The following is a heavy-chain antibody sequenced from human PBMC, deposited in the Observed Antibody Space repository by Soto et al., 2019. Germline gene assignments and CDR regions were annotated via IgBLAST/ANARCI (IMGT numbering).Heavy chain of an antibody. CDR3: AREWSARDIVVVPAAQGGAFDI. J-gene: IGHJ3*02. CDR1: GGSISSGGYY. V-gene: IGHV4-31*03. CDR2: IYYSGST. D-gene: IGHD2-2*01. Sequence: SETLSLTCTVSGGSISSGGYYWSWIRQHPGKGLEWIGYIYYSGSTYYNPSLKSRVTISVDTSKNQYSLKLSSVTAADTAVYYCAREWSARDIVVVPAAQGGAFDIWGQGTMVTVSS.